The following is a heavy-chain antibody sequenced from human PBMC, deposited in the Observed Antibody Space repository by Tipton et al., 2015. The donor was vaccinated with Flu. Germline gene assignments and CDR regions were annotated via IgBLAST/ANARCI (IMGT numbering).Heavy chain of an antibody. CDR1: GGSISSYY. J-gene: IGHJ4*02. V-gene: IGHV4-59*01. CDR3: ARVSDSSGALWLSQFYFAY. Sequence: TLSLTCTVSGGSISSYYWSWIRQPPGKGLEWIGYIYYSGSTNYNPSLKSRVTISVDTSKNQFSLKLSSVTAADTAVYYCARVSDSSGALWLSQFYFAYWGQGTLVTVSS. D-gene: IGHD3-22*01. CDR2: IYYSGST.